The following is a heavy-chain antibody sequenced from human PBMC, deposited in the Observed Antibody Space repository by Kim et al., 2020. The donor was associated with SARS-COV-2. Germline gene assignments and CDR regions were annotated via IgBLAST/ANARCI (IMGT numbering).Heavy chain of an antibody. V-gene: IGHV3-11*01. Sequence: GGSLRLSCAASGFNFGEAYMSWIRQTPGAGLQWVSYITSTGNSRNYTGSVEGRFTISRDNSKNSLSLEMNSLGVQDTGTYICVRGGALPRRRLGDCSGWRPDAWGPGIQVIVSS. CDR3: VRGGALPRRRLGDCSGWRPDA. J-gene: IGHJ5*02. D-gene: IGHD2-15*01. CDR2: ITSTGNSR. CDR1: GFNFGEAY.